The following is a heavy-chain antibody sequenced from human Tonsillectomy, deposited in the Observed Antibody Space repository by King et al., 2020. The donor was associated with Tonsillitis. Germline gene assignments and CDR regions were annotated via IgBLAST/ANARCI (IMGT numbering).Heavy chain of an antibody. CDR3: ARYFSGCFDY. V-gene: IGHV4-39*01. CDR2: MYYSGTI. Sequence: QLQLQESGPGVVKPSETLSLTCTVSVGSIGSSDDYWAWIRQPPGKGLEWIGFMYYSGTIFYNPSLKSRITISGGASDNRFSLKLSSVTAADTAIYFCARYFSGCFDYWGQGALVTVSS. J-gene: IGHJ4*02. D-gene: IGHD1-26*01. CDR1: VGSIGSSDDY.